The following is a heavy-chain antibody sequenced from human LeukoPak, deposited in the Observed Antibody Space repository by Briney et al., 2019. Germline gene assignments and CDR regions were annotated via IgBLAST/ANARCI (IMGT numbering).Heavy chain of an antibody. CDR2: IHYSGST. V-gene: IGHV4-59*01. CDR1: GGSISSYY. CDR3: ARGFWDSGSHPY. D-gene: IGHD3-16*01. J-gene: IGHJ4*02. Sequence: SETLSLTCTVSGGSISSYYWSWIRQPPGKGLEWIGYIHYSGSTHYNPSLKSRVTISVDTSKNQVSLKLRSVTAADTAVYYCARGFWDSGSHPYWGQGTLVPVSS.